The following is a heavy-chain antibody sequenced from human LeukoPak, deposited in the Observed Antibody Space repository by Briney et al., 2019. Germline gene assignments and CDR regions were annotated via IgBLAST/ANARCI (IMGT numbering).Heavy chain of an antibody. CDR3: ARDASYYDSSGYYDAFDI. D-gene: IGHD3-22*01. CDR1: GFTFSRYW. V-gene: IGHV3-7*01. J-gene: IGHJ3*02. CDR2: IKRDGSEK. Sequence: GGSLRFSCTASGFTFSRYWMIWVRQAPGKGLEWVANIKRDGSEKYYVDSVKGRFTISRDNAKNSLFLQMNGLRVEDTAVYYCARDASYYDSSGYYDAFDIWGQGTMVTVSS.